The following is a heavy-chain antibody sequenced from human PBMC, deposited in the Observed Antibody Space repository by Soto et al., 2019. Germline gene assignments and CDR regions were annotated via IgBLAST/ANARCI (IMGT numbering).Heavy chain of an antibody. Sequence: GGSLRLSCAASGFTFSSYAMSWVRQAPGKGLEWVSAISGSGGSTYYADSVKGRFTISRDNSKNTLYLQMNSLRAEDTAVYYCAKVAPRSPGIAAAGDYWGQGTLVTVSS. CDR2: ISGSGGST. V-gene: IGHV3-23*01. CDR3: AKVAPRSPGIAAAGDY. J-gene: IGHJ4*02. D-gene: IGHD6-13*01. CDR1: GFTFSSYA.